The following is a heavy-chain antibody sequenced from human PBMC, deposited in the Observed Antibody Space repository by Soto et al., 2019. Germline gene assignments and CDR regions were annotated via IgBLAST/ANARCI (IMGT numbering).Heavy chain of an antibody. J-gene: IGHJ5*02. CDR3: ARGKVRLDIVVVPAAPNWFDP. CDR2: INHSGST. V-gene: IGHV4-34*01. D-gene: IGHD2-2*03. CDR1: GGSFSGYY. Sequence: SETLSLTCVVYGGSFSGYYWSWIRHPPGKALEWIGEINHSGSTNYNPSLKSRVTISVDTSKNQFSLKLSSVTAADTAVYYCARGKVRLDIVVVPAAPNWFDPWGQGTLVTVPQ.